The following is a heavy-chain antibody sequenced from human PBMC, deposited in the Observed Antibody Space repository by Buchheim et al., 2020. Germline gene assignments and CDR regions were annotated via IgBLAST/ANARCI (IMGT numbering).Heavy chain of an antibody. CDR2: INHSGST. D-gene: IGHD1-26*01. CDR1: GGSFSGYY. Sequence: QVQLQQWGAGLLKPSETLSLTCAVYGGSFSGYYWSWIRQPPGKGLEWIGEINHSGSTNYNPSLKSRVTISVDTSKNQFSLKLSSVTAADTAVYYCARGLLGGWINPIEIVGATIMDYWGQGTL. CDR3: ARGLLGGWINPIEIVGATIMDY. J-gene: IGHJ4*02. V-gene: IGHV4-34*01.